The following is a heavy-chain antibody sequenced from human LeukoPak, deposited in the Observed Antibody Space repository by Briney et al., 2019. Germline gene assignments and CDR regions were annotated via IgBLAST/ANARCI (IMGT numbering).Heavy chain of an antibody. CDR1: GFTFSSYA. Sequence: GGSLRLSCAASGFTFSSYAMSWVRQAPGKGLEWVSAISGSGGSTYYADSVKGRFTISRGNSKNTVYLQMNSLRAEDTAVYYCAKDRSMTTVTPFDNWGQGTLVAVSS. CDR2: ISGSGGST. D-gene: IGHD4-17*01. V-gene: IGHV3-23*01. CDR3: AKDRSMTTVTPFDN. J-gene: IGHJ4*02.